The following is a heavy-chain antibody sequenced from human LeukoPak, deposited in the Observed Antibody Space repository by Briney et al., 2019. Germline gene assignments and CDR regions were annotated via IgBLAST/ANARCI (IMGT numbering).Heavy chain of an antibody. Sequence: GGSLRLSCAASGLTVSSNYMSWVRQAPGKGLEWVSSLYSGGNTYYADSVKGRFTISRDNYKNPLYLQMSSLKTEDTAVYYCARDVEWGGPFDYRGQGTLVTVSS. CDR3: ARDVEWGGPFDY. V-gene: IGHV3-66*02. CDR2: LYSGGNT. J-gene: IGHJ4*02. CDR1: GLTVSSNY. D-gene: IGHD1-26*01.